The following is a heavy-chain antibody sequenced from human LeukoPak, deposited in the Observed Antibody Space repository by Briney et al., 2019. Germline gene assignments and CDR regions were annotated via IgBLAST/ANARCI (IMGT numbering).Heavy chain of an antibody. D-gene: IGHD2-15*01. CDR1: GFTFGDYA. CDR3: TRLSCSGGSCYWFDY. J-gene: IGHJ4*02. V-gene: IGHV3-49*04. CDR2: IRSKAYGGTT. Sequence: GGSLRLSCTASGFTFGDYAMSWVRQAPGKGLEGVGFIRSKAYGGTTEYAASVKGRFTISRDDSKSIAYLQMNSLKTEDTAVYYCTRLSCSGGSCYWFDYWGQGTLVTVSS.